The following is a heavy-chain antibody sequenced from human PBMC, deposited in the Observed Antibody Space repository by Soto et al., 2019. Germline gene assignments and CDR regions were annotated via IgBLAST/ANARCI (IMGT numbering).Heavy chain of an antibody. CDR1: GASIGSRSSY. V-gene: IGHV4-39*01. Sequence: AETLSLTCIVSGASIGSRSSYCVCIRQRPGKGLEWVGTFYSGSTYNNPSLKSRVTISVDTSKNQFSLKLSSVAAEDTAIYYCATTRGIAVGGSFDHWGQGTLVTVSS. D-gene: IGHD6-13*01. J-gene: IGHJ5*02. CDR3: ATTRGIAVGGSFDH. CDR2: FYSGST.